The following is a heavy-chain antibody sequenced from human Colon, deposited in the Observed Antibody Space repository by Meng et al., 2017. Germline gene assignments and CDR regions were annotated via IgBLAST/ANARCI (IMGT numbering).Heavy chain of an antibody. Sequence: QVQLVQSGAEVKKPGAAVRVSCQASGYTLSGYFMHWVRQAPGQGLEWMGRINPNNGGTNYAQKFQGRVTMTRDTSISTAYMELSRLRSDDTAVYYCARGRDSGGSSFGSWGQGTLVTVSS. J-gene: IGHJ4*02. CDR2: INPNNGGT. CDR1: GYTLSGYF. CDR3: ARGRDSGGSSFGS. V-gene: IGHV1-2*06. D-gene: IGHD2-15*01.